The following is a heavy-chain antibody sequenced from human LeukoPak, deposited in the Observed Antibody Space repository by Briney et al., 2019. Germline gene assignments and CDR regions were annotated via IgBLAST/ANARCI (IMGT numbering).Heavy chain of an antibody. Sequence: GASVKVSCKASGYTFTSYDINWVRQAPGQRLEWMGWINTDNGDTKYSQEFQGRVTITRDTSATTAYMELSSLTSEDMAVYYCARDYYDTSDYPTDDTFDIWGQGTMVTVSS. J-gene: IGHJ3*02. V-gene: IGHV1-3*03. CDR1: GYTFTSYD. CDR3: ARDYYDTSDYPTDDTFDI. CDR2: INTDNGDT. D-gene: IGHD3-22*01.